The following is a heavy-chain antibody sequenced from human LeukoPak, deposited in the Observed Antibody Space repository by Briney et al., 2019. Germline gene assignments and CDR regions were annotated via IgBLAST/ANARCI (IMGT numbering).Heavy chain of an antibody. CDR3: ARDLCSSTSCYSPENYFDY. D-gene: IGHD2-2*01. Sequence: SETLSLTCAVYGGSFSGYYWTWVRQSPEKGLEWIGEINDSGNTNYNPSLKSRVTISVDTSKNQFSLKLSSVTAADTAVYYCARDLCSSTSCYSPENYFDYWGQGTLVTVSS. J-gene: IGHJ4*02. CDR2: INDSGNT. CDR1: GGSFSGYY. V-gene: IGHV4-34*01.